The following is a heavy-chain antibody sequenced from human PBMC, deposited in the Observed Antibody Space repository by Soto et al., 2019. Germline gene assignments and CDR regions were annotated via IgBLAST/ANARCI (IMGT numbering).Heavy chain of an antibody. V-gene: IGHV1-69*06. D-gene: IGHD2-2*01. CDR2: IIPIFGTA. Sequence: QVQLVQSGAEVKKPGSSVKVSCKASGGTFSSYAISWARQAPGQGLEWMGGIIPIFGTANYAQKFQGRVTITADKSTSTAYMELSSLRSEDTAVYYCAADIVVVPAAIGGPARDYWGQGTLVTVSS. CDR1: GGTFSSYA. CDR3: AADIVVVPAAIGGPARDY. J-gene: IGHJ4*02.